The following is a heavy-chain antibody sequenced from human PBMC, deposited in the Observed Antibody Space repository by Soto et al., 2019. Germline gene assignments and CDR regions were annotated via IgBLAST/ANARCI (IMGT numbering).Heavy chain of an antibody. Sequence: ASVEVCCQASGDAFTSYYVHWARQAPGQGLEWMGIINPSGGSTSYAQKSQGRVTMTRDTSTSTVYMELSSLRSEDTAVYYCARGSGEQWPRLGYWGQGTLVTVSS. D-gene: IGHD3-16*01. CDR1: GDAFTSYY. V-gene: IGHV1-46*01. CDR3: ARGSGEQWPRLGY. J-gene: IGHJ4*02. CDR2: INPSGGST.